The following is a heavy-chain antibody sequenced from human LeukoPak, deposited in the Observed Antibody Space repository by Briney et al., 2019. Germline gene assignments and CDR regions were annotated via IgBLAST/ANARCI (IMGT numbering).Heavy chain of an antibody. CDR3: TTPDCRGDSCYSGHLSLAT. CDR2: MKSKTDGGTT. CDR1: GFSFSNAW. J-gene: IGHJ4*02. V-gene: IGHV3-15*05. Sequence: PGGSLRLSCAASGFSFSNAWMSWVRQAPGKGLEWVGRMKSKTDGGTTDYAAPVKGRFTISRDDSKNTLYLQMDSLKTEDTAVYYCTTPDCRGDSCYSGHLSLATWGQGTLVTVSS. D-gene: IGHD2-15*01.